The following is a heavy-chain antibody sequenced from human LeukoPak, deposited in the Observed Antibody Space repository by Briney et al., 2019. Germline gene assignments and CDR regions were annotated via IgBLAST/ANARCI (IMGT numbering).Heavy chain of an antibody. D-gene: IGHD6-13*01. Sequence: GGSLRLSCAASGFTFNNYAMHWVRQAPGEGLEWVAVISRDGTLQYYADSVKGRLTISRDNSQNTLYLHMNSLSTEDTALYYCARAVPAPGTPENAFDIWGQGTMVTVSS. V-gene: IGHV3-30*04. CDR3: ARAVPAPGTPENAFDI. CDR2: ISRDGTLQ. CDR1: GFTFNNYA. J-gene: IGHJ3*02.